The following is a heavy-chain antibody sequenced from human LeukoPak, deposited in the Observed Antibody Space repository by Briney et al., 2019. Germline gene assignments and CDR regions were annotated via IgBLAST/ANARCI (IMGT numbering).Heavy chain of an antibody. V-gene: IGHV3-43*02. CDR1: GFTFDDSA. CDR2: ISVVGGST. J-gene: IGHJ4*02. CDR3: TKDSYSSSSWIFDY. D-gene: IGHD6-6*01. Sequence: PGGSLRLSCAASGFTFDDSAMHWVRRTPGKGLEWVSFISVVGGSTYYADSVKGRFTISRDNSKNSLYLQMNSLRTEDTGLYYCTKDSYSSSSWIFDYWGQGTLVTVSS.